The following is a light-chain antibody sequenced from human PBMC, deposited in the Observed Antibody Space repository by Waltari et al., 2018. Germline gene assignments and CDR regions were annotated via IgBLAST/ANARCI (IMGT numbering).Light chain of an antibody. CDR1: QRVSRA. V-gene: IGKV3-20*01. J-gene: IGKJ1*01. Sequence: EIVLTQSPGTLSLSPGERATLSCRASQRVSRALVWYQQKPGQAPRLLIYGASTRAAGVPDRFSGSGSGTDFSLTISRLDPEDFAVYYCQHNVKLPVTVGQGTKVEI. CDR3: QHNVKLPVT. CDR2: GAS.